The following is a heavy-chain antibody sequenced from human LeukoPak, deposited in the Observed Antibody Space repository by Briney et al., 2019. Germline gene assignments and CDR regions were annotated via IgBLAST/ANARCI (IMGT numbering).Heavy chain of an antibody. V-gene: IGHV4-31*11. CDR2: IYYSGST. CDR3: ASTKGTTVTTGVDY. Sequence: PSETLSLTCAVYGGSFSGYYWSWIRQHPGKGLEWIGYIYYSGSTYYNPSLKSRVTISVDTSKNQFSLKLSSVTAADTAVYYCASTKGTTVTTGVDYWGQGTLVTASS. J-gene: IGHJ4*02. CDR1: GGSFSGYY. D-gene: IGHD4-17*01.